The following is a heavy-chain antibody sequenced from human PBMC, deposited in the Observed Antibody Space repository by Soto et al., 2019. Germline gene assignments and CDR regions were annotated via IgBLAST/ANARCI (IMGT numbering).Heavy chain of an antibody. V-gene: IGHV3-48*03. D-gene: IGHD1-26*01. J-gene: IGHJ4*02. Sequence: GGSLRLSCAASGFTFSSHEMAWVRQAPGKGLEWVSYISDSGGIIKYADSVKGRFSISRDNARDSVYLQMNGLRAEDTAVCYCAAVVMYSGSYQDWGQGTLVTVSS. CDR3: AAVVMYSGSYQD. CDR2: ISDSGGII. CDR1: GFTFSSHE.